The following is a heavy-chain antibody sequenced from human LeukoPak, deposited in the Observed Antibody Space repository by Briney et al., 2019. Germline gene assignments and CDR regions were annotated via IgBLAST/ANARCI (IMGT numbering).Heavy chain of an antibody. CDR3: ARGARSAYCSSTSCHYYYYMDV. J-gene: IGHJ6*03. V-gene: IGHV4-38-2*01. CDR1: GYSPSSGYY. D-gene: IGHD2-2*01. Sequence: SETLSLTCAVSGYSPSSGYYWGWIRQPPGKGLEWIGSIYHSGSTYYNPSLKSRVTISVDTSKNQFSLKLSSVTAADTAVYYCARGARSAYCSSTSCHYYYYMDVWGKGTTVTVS. CDR2: IYHSGST.